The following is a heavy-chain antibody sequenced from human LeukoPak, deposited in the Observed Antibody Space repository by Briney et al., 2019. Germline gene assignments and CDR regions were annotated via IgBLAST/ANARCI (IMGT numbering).Heavy chain of an antibody. Sequence: SVKVSCKASGYTFTSYAISWVRQAPGQGLEWMGGIIPIFGTANYAQKFQGRVTITADESTSTAYMELSSLRSEDTAVYYCARDHGGGYPFLYYYYMDVWGKGTTVTVSS. D-gene: IGHD2-15*01. CDR3: ARDHGGGYPFLYYYYMDV. J-gene: IGHJ6*03. CDR1: GYTFTSYA. V-gene: IGHV1-69*13. CDR2: IIPIFGTA.